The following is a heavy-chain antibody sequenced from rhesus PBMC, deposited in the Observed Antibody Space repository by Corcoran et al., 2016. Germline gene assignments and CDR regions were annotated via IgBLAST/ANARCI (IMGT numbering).Heavy chain of an antibody. CDR3: ASYITRMMTGYYTDY. Sequence: QLQLQESGPGLVKPSETLSVTCAVSGGSISSRYCSLIRQAPGTWLGWIGYIYGSGRSTNDNPSRKSRVTLSVETSKNQLSRMLSSVTAADTAVYYCASYITRMMTGYYTDYWGQGVLVTVSS. J-gene: IGHJ4*01. D-gene: IGHD3-9*01. CDR1: GGSISSRY. CDR2: IYGSGRST. V-gene: IGHV4-169*01.